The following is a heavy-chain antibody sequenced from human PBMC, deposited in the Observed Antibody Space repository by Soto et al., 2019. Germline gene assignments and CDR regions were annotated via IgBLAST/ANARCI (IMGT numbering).Heavy chain of an antibody. CDR1: GYTFASCG. Sequence: QVQLVQSGAEVKKPGASVKVSCKASGYTFASCGISWVRQAPGQGLEWMGWINAYNGNTKYAQKLQGRATMTTDTSTSTAYMELRSLRSDDTAVYYCARDAAVGLFDYWGQGTLVTVSS. V-gene: IGHV1-18*01. D-gene: IGHD1-26*01. CDR3: ARDAAVGLFDY. J-gene: IGHJ4*02. CDR2: INAYNGNT.